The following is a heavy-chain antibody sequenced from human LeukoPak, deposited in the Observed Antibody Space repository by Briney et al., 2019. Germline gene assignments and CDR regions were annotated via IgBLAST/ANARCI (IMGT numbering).Heavy chain of an antibody. D-gene: IGHD1-26*01. CDR1: GGTFSSYA. CDR3: ARVLGWELLRSSFWFDP. J-gene: IGHJ5*02. CDR2: IIPIFGTA. Sequence: SVKVSCKASGGTFSSYAISWVRQAPGQGLEWMGGIIPIFGTANYAQKFQGRVTITADKSTSTAYMELSSLRSEDTAVYYCARVLGWELLRSSFWFDPWGQGTLVTVSS. V-gene: IGHV1-69*06.